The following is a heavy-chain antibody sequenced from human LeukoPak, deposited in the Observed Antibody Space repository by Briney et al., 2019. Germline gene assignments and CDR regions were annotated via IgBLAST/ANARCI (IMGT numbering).Heavy chain of an antibody. Sequence: ASVKVSCKASGYTFTGYYMHWVRQAPGQGLEWMGWINPNSGGTNYAQKFQGRVTMTRDTSISTAYMELSRLRSDDTAVYYCAREGQWLGYNWFDPWGQGTLVTVSS. V-gene: IGHV1-2*02. CDR2: INPNSGGT. CDR1: GYTFTGYY. J-gene: IGHJ5*02. D-gene: IGHD6-19*01. CDR3: AREGQWLGYNWFDP.